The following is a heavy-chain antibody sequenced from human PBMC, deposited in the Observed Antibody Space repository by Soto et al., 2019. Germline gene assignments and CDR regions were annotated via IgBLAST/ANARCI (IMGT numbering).Heavy chain of an antibody. D-gene: IGHD3-3*01. Sequence: QVQLVQSGAEVKKPGSSVKVSCKASGGTFSSYAISWVRQAPGQGLEWMGGIIPIFGTANYAQKFQGRVTITADESTSTAYMELSSLRSEDTAVYYCARERDKLVDDFWRGYYLKYNRFDPWGQGTLVTVSS. CDR1: GGTFSSYA. J-gene: IGHJ5*02. V-gene: IGHV1-69*01. CDR2: IIPIFGTA. CDR3: ARERDKLVDDFWRGYYLKYNRFDP.